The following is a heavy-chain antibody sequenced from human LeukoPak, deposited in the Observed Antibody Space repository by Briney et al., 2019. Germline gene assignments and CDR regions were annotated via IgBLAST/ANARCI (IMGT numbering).Heavy chain of an antibody. J-gene: IGHJ4*02. CDR3: AKHATEGGSSSTSSWDY. V-gene: IGHV3-23*01. CDR1: GFTFSTYA. CDR2: ITGSGGTT. Sequence: GGSLRLSCAASGFTFSTYAMSWVCQAPGKGLNWVSTITGSGGTTYYADSVKGRFTISRDNSRNTLFLQMHSLRAEDTAIYHCAKHATEGGSSSTSSWDYWGQGTLVTVSS. D-gene: IGHD2-2*01.